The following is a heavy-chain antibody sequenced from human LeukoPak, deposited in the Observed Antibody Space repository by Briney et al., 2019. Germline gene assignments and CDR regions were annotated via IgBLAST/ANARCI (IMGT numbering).Heavy chain of an antibody. Sequence: GGSLRLSCAASGFTSSDYYMTWIRQPPGKGPEWISYISSGGGTTTYVDSVKGRFTISRDNAKNSLYLQMNSLRADDTAVYYCARSNYYTVDVWGQGTAVTVSS. CDR2: ISSGGGTT. V-gene: IGHV3-11*01. CDR1: GFTSSDYY. J-gene: IGHJ6*02. CDR3: ARSNYYTVDV.